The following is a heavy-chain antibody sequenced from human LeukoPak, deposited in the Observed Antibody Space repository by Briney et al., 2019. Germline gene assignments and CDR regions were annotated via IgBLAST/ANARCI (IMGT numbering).Heavy chain of an antibody. V-gene: IGHV3-7*01. CDR1: GFTFSSYW. J-gene: IGHJ4*02. D-gene: IGHD6-19*01. CDR2: IKQDGSEK. Sequence: AGGSLRLSCAASGFTFSSYWMSWVRQAPGKGLEWVANIKQDGSEKYYVDSVKGRFTISRDNSKNTLYLQMNSLRAEDTAVYYCARDYSSGWYLDYWGQGTLVTVSS. CDR3: ARDYSSGWYLDY.